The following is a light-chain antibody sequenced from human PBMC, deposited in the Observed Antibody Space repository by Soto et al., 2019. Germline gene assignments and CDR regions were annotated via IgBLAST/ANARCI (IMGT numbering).Light chain of an antibody. Sequence: IQLTQSPSILSASVGGRVAITGRASRSIINWLAWYQQKSGNGPXXLIYKASNLQTGVPSRFSGSGYGTEFTLTISSMQPDDVATYYCQQYSDNWTFGQGTKVDIK. J-gene: IGKJ1*01. CDR2: KAS. CDR3: QQYSDNWT. CDR1: RSIINW. V-gene: IGKV1-5*03.